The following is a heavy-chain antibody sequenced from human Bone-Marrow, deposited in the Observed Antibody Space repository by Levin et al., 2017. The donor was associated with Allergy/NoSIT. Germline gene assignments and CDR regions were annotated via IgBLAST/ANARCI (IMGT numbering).Heavy chain of an antibody. Sequence: SVKVSCKASEGTFSSYTLSWVRQAPGQGLEWMGRIIPILGLVNYTQKLQGRVTITADKSTNTAYVELSSLRSEDTAIYYCATTGYDTSTGIPIDCWGQGTLVSVSS. CDR2: IIPILGLV. J-gene: IGHJ4*02. CDR1: EGTFSSYT. CDR3: ATTGYDTSTGIPIDC. D-gene: IGHD3-9*01. V-gene: IGHV1-69*02.